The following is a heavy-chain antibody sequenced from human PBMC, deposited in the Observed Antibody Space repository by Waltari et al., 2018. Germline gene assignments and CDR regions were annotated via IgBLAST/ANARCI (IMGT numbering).Heavy chain of an antibody. Sequence: EVQLLESGGGLVQPGGSLRLSCVASGFVFGSYAMPWVRQAPGEGLEWVSGVSAKSDFTNYADSVKGRFTISRDNSKNTLYLQMNSLRVEDAALYYCARYISRGRELMSWGQGTLVTVSS. J-gene: IGHJ4*02. CDR1: GFVFGSYA. CDR3: ARYISRGRELMS. V-gene: IGHV3-23*01. D-gene: IGHD1-7*01. CDR2: VSAKSDFT.